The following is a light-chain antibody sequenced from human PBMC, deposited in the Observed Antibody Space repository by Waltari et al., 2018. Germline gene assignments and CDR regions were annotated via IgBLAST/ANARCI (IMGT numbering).Light chain of an antibody. J-gene: IGLJ2*01. Sequence: QSVLTQPPSVSAAPGQKVTISCSGSSSNIGSHYVSWYQQLPGTAPKLLIYDTDERASGIPDRCAGSKSGTSATLGITGLQTGDEADYYCGTWDSSLSAELFGGGTKLTVL. CDR3: GTWDSSLSAEL. V-gene: IGLV1-51*01. CDR1: SSNIGSHY. CDR2: DTD.